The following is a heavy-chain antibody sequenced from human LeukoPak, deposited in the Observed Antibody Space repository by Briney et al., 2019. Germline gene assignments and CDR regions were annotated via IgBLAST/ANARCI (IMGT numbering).Heavy chain of an antibody. Sequence: SETLSLTCTVSGASVSSASYWSWIRQPPGKGVEWIAHIYNGVNTNYNPSLKSRVTISVDTSKNQFSLKLSSVTAADSAVFYCARLNCGGDCYSIARSGYFDYWGQGTLVTVSS. V-gene: IGHV4-61*01. CDR2: IYNGVNT. J-gene: IGHJ4*02. CDR1: GASVSSASY. CDR3: ARLNCGGDCYSIARSGYFDY. D-gene: IGHD2-21*02.